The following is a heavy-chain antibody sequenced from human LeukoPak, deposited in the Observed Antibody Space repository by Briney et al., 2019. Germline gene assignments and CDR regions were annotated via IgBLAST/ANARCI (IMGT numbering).Heavy chain of an antibody. D-gene: IGHD2-15*01. CDR1: GGSISSYY. CDR3: ARTYCRGGSCHFDF. V-gene: IGHV4-59*08. J-gene: IGHJ4*02. Sequence: SETLSLTCTVSGGSISSYYWSWIRQAPGKGLEWIGYISYSGSTHSYPSLKRRVPFSVDPSKNQSALRLSSVTAANTAVYDCARTYCRGGSCHFDFWGQGTLVTVSS. CDR2: ISYSGST.